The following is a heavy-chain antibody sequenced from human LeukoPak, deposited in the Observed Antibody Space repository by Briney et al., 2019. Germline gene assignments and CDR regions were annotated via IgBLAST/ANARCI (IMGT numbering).Heavy chain of an antibody. Sequence: GGSLRLSCAASGFTFSSYGMHWVRQAPGKGLEWVAFIRYDGSNKYYADSVKGRFTISRDNSKNTLYLQMNSLRAEDTAVYYCAKAGVVVPAAIPLSYDWFDPWGQGTLVTVSS. CDR2: IRYDGSNK. J-gene: IGHJ5*02. V-gene: IGHV3-30*02. CDR3: AKAGVVVPAAIPLSYDWFDP. D-gene: IGHD2-2*02. CDR1: GFTFSSYG.